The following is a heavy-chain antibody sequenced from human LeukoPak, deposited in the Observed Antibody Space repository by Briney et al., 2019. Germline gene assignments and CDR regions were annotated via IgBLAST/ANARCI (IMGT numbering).Heavy chain of an antibody. CDR1: GFTFSSYG. Sequence: PGGSLRLSCAASGFTFSSYGMHWVRQAPGKGLEWVAVISYDGSNKYYADSVKGRFTISRDDSKNTLYLQMNSLRAEDTAVYYCALLPGYSSSWYAKDFQHWGQGTLVTVSS. CDR2: ISYDGSNK. J-gene: IGHJ1*01. CDR3: ALLPGYSSSWYAKDFQH. D-gene: IGHD6-13*01. V-gene: IGHV3-30*03.